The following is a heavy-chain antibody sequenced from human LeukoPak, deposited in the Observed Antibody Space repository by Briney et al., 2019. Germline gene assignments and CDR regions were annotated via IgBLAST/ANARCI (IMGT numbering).Heavy chain of an antibody. Sequence: GASVKVSCKASGGTFSSYAISWVRQAPGQGLERMGGIIPIFGTANYAQKFQGRVTITADKSTSTAYMELSSLRSEDTAVYYCARSSSWPYYFDYWGQGTLVTVSS. CDR2: IIPIFGTA. D-gene: IGHD6-13*01. CDR1: GGTFSSYA. V-gene: IGHV1-69*06. J-gene: IGHJ4*02. CDR3: ARSSSWPYYFDY.